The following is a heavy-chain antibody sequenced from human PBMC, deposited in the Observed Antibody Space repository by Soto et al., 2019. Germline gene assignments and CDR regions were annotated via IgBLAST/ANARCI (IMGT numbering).Heavy chain of an antibody. Sequence: ASVKVSCKASGYTFTSYDINWVRQATGQGLEWMGWMNPNSGSTGYAQKFQGRVTMTRNTSISTAYMELSSLRSEDTAVYYCARGLGARGYSGYDKQYNWFDPWGQGTLVTVSS. CDR2: MNPNSGST. J-gene: IGHJ5*02. D-gene: IGHD5-12*01. CDR1: GYTFTSYD. CDR3: ARGLGARGYSGYDKQYNWFDP. V-gene: IGHV1-8*01.